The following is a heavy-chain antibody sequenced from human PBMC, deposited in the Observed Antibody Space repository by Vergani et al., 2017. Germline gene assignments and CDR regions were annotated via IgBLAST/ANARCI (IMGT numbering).Heavy chain of an antibody. CDR3: ARDRESGAFDI. CDR2: ISGSGGST. D-gene: IGHD3-10*01. Sequence: EVQLLESGGGLVQPGGSLRLSCAASGFTFSSYAMSWVRQAPGKGLEWVSAISGSGGSTYYADSVKGRFTISRENAKNSLYLQMNSLRAGDTAVYYCARDRESGAFDIWGQGTMVTVSS. CDR1: GFTFSSYA. J-gene: IGHJ3*02. V-gene: IGHV3-23*01.